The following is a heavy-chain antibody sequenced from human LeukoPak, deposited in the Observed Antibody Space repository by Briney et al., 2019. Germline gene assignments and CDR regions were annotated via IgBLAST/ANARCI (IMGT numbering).Heavy chain of an antibody. V-gene: IGHV3-74*01. J-gene: IGHJ3*02. Sequence: GGSLRLSCAASVFTFSSYWMHWVRQPPGKGLVWVSRINHDGSSTSYADSVKGRFTISRDNAKNTLYLQMNSLRGEDTALYYCARQYGDAFDIWGQGTMVTVSS. D-gene: IGHD2-2*01. CDR2: INHDGSST. CDR3: ARQYGDAFDI. CDR1: VFTFSSYW.